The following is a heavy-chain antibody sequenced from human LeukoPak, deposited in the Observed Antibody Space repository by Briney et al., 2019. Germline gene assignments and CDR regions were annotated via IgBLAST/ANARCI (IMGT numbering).Heavy chain of an antibody. D-gene: IGHD5/OR15-5a*01. CDR3: ACLYPKQVAFDI. CDR2: IYYSGST. Sequence: SETLSLTCTVSGGSISSSSYSWGWLRQPPGKGLEWIGSIYYSGSTYYNPSLKSRVTISVDTSKNQFSLKLSSVTAADTAVYYCACLYPKQVAFDIWGQGTMVTVSS. V-gene: IGHV4-39*07. CDR1: GGSISSSSYS. J-gene: IGHJ3*02.